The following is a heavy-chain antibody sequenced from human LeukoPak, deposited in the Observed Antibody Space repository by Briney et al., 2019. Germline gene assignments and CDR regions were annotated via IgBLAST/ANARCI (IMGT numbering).Heavy chain of an antibody. V-gene: IGHV1-2*02. CDR1: GYTFTGNY. CDR3: ARGPYSSGWYGPVDY. Sequence: ASVKVSCKASGYTFTGNYLHWVRQAPGQGLEWMGWINPNSGGTNYAQKFQGRVTMTRDTSISTAYMELSRLRSDDTAVYYCARGPYSSGWYGPVDYWGQGTLVTVSS. J-gene: IGHJ4*02. CDR2: INPNSGGT. D-gene: IGHD6-19*01.